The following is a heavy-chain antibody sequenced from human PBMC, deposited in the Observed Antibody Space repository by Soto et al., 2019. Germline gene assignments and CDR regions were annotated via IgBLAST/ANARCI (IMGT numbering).Heavy chain of an antibody. Sequence: PGGSLRLSCAGSGFTFSSYAMSWVRQAPGKGLEWVSAISGSGGSTYYADSVKGRFTISRDNSKNTLYLQMNSLRAEDTAVYYCSNNVLGITIFGCMHVWCPGLTLSVS. CDR1: GFTFSSYA. D-gene: IGHD3-9*01. CDR3: SNNVLGITIFGCMHV. V-gene: IGHV3-23*01. J-gene: IGHJ6*02. CDR2: ISGSGGST.